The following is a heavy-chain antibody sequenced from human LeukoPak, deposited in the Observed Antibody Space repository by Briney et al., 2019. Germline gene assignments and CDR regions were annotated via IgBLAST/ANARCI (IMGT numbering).Heavy chain of an antibody. J-gene: IGHJ4*02. V-gene: IGHV3-48*03. CDR2: ISSSGSTI. D-gene: IGHD3-9*01. CDR1: GFTFSSYE. Sequence: PGGPLLFSCAASGFTFSSYEMNWVRPARGKGLEWVSYISSSGSTIYYAASVKGRFTISRDNAKNSLYLQMNSLRAEDTAVYYWARRHYDILTGYDDYWGQGTLVTVSS. CDR3: ARRHYDILTGYDDY.